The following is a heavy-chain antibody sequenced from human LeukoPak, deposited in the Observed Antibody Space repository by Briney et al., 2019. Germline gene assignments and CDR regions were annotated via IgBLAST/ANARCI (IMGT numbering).Heavy chain of an antibody. J-gene: IGHJ3*02. CDR2: IYYSGTT. D-gene: IGHD2-15*01. V-gene: IGHV4-59*12. Sequence: SETLSLTCTVSGGSISSYYWSWIRQPPGKGLEWIGYIYYSGTTSYNPSLKSRVTISVDTSKNQFSLKLSSVTAADTAVYYCARLPDVVVVAAITDAFDIWGQGTMVTVSS. CDR1: GGSISSYY. CDR3: ARLPDVVVVAAITDAFDI.